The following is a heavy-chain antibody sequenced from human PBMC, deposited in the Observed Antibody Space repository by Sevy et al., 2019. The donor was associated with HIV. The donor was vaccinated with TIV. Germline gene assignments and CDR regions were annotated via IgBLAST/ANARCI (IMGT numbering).Heavy chain of an antibody. CDR2: IRHGGYT. Sequence: SETLSLTCTVSGASISSTDYYWGWIRQSPGKGLEGIASIRHGGYTFYNPSLKSRVSISADTPKNQFSLKPRFVSAAETSIYYCVGPKLTYSSGWHYFDYWGQGTVVTVSS. CDR3: VGPKLTYSSGWHYFDY. D-gene: IGHD6-19*01. J-gene: IGHJ4*02. CDR1: GASISSTDYY. V-gene: IGHV4-39*01.